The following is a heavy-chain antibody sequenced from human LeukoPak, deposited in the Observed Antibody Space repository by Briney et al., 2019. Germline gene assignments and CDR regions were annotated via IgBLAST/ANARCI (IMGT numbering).Heavy chain of an antibody. CDR1: GYSISSSTYY. CDR3: ARHVPYYYDSSGYPT. V-gene: IGHV4-39*01. J-gene: IGHJ4*02. CDR2: VYYSGST. D-gene: IGHD3-22*01. Sequence: SETLSLTCTVSGYSISSSTYYWGWIRQPPGKGLEWIGNVYYSGSTYYNPSLKSRVTISVDTSKNQFSLNLSSVTAADTAVYYCARHVPYYYDSSGYPTWGRGTLASLS.